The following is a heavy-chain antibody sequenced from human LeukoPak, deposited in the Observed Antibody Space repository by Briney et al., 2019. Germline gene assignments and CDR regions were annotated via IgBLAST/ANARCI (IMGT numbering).Heavy chain of an antibody. CDR1: GFAFSSYA. CDR2: ISYDGSNK. J-gene: IGHJ3*02. V-gene: IGHV3-30*04. Sequence: GGSLRLSCAASGFAFSSYAMHWVRQAPGKGLDWVAVISYDGSNKYYADSVKGRFTISRDNSKNTLYLQMDSLRAEDTAVYYCAKATRKFNAFDIWGQGTMVTVSS. CDR3: AKATRKFNAFDI.